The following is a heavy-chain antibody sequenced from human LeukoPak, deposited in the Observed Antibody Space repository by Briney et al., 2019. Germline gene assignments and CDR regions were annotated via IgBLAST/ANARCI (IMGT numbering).Heavy chain of an antibody. Sequence: KTGGSLRLSCTASGFTFSHYSMNWVRQAPGKGLEWVSSISSGSSYKNYAASVKGRFTISRDNAESSLYLQLSSLGAEDTAVYYCVRGGLYHYSGTSGDYWGQGTLVTVSS. D-gene: IGHD1-26*01. V-gene: IGHV3-21*06. CDR1: GFTFSHYS. J-gene: IGHJ4*02. CDR2: ISSGSSYK. CDR3: VRGGLYHYSGTSGDY.